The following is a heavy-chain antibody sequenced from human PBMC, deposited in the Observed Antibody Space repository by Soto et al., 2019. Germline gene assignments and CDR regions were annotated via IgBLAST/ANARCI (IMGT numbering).Heavy chain of an antibody. CDR3: ARERVYCSGGSCYYYYYGMDV. J-gene: IGHJ6*02. Sequence: QVQLVQSGAEVKKPGASVKVSCKASGYTFTSYDINWVRQATGQGLEWMGWMNPNSGNTGYAQKFQGRVTMTRNTAISTAYKDLSSRSAEDTAVYYCARERVYCSGGSCYYYYYGMDVWGQGTTVTVSS. CDR2: MNPNSGNT. V-gene: IGHV1-8*01. CDR1: GYTFTSYD. D-gene: IGHD2-15*01.